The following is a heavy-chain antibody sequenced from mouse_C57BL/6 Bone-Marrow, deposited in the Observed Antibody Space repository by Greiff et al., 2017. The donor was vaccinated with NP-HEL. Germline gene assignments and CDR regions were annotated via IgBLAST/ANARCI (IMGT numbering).Heavy chain of an antibody. CDR1: GYTFTSYG. CDR3: ARIDYYGSRGPSWFAY. CDR2: IYPRSGNT. V-gene: IGHV1-81*01. Sequence: QVQLKESGAELARPGASVKLSCKASGYTFTSYGISWVKQRTGQGLEWIGEIYPRSGNTYYNEKFKGKATLTADKSSSTAYMELRSLTSEDSAVYFCARIDYYGSRGPSWFAYWGQGTLVTVSA. D-gene: IGHD1-1*01. J-gene: IGHJ3*01.